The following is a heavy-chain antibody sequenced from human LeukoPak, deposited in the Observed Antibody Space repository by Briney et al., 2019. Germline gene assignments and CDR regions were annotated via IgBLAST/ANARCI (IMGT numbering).Heavy chain of an antibody. CDR1: GFTFSSYS. D-gene: IGHD7-27*01. J-gene: IGHJ3*02. CDR3: ARDWYWGSLLGAFDI. Sequence: GGSLRLSCAASGFTFSSYSMNWVRQAPGKGLEWVSSISSSSSYIYYADSVKGRFTISRDNAKNSLYLQMNSLRAEDTALYYCARDWYWGSLLGAFDIWGQGTMVTVSS. CDR2: ISSSSSYI. V-gene: IGHV3-21*04.